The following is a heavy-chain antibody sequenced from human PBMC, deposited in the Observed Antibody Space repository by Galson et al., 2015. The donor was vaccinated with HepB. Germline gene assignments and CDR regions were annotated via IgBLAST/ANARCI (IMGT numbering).Heavy chain of an antibody. CDR2: ISYDGSNK. CDR3: ARKNIVVVPAAGEPATGYFDY. Sequence: SLRLSCAASGFTFSSYAMHWVRQAPGKGLEWVAVISYDGSNKYYADSVKGRFTISRDNSKNTLYLQMNSLRAEDTAVYYCARKNIVVVPAAGEPATGYFDYWGQGTLVTVSS. D-gene: IGHD2-2*01. CDR1: GFTFSSYA. J-gene: IGHJ4*02. V-gene: IGHV3-30-3*01.